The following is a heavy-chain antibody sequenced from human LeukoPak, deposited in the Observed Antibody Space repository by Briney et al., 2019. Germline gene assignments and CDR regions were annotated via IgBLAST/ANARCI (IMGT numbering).Heavy chain of an antibody. CDR2: ISSSSSYI. CDR3: TRLAAAGSGRWAPDY. D-gene: IGHD1-14*01. J-gene: IGHJ4*02. CDR1: GFTFSSYS. V-gene: IGHV3-21*06. Sequence: GGSLRLSCAASGFTFSSYSMNWVRQAPGKGLEWVSCISSSSSYIYYADSVKGRFTISRDSAKNSVYLQMNSLRAEDTAVYYCTRLAAAGSGRWAPDYWGQGTLVTVSS.